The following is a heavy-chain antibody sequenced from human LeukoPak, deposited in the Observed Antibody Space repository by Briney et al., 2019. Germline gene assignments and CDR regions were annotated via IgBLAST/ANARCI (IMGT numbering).Heavy chain of an antibody. J-gene: IGHJ6*02. CDR2: ISGSGGST. D-gene: IGHD3-10*01. V-gene: IGHV3-23*01. Sequence: GGSLRLSCAASGFTFSSYAMSWVRQAPGKGLEWVSAISGSGGSTYYADSVKGRFTISRDNSKNTLYLQMNSLRAEDTAVYYCARASGYFYGLDVWGQGTTVTVSS. CDR1: GFTFSSYA. CDR3: ARASGYFYGLDV.